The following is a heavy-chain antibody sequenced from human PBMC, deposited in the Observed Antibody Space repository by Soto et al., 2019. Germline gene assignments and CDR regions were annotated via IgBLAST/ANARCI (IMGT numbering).Heavy chain of an antibody. D-gene: IGHD3-10*01. V-gene: IGHV1-8*01. CDR2: MNPSSGNT. J-gene: IGHJ6*03. CDR1: GVTFGNYE. CDR3: AKNADLFHYHMDV. Sequence: QVLLMQSGAEVRKPGASVTVSCEASGVTFGNYEINWVRQAPGQGLEWMGWMNPSSGNTGYAQKFQGRVTMTRITSTNTAYMELRSLTSEDTAVYYCAKNADLFHYHMDVWGEGTTVTVSS.